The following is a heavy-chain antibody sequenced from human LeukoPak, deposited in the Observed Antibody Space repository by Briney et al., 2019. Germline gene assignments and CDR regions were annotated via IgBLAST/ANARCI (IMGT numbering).Heavy chain of an antibody. V-gene: IGHV3-74*01. J-gene: IGHJ4*02. Sequence: GGSLRLSCAASGFTFSSYWMHWVRQAPGKGLVWVSRINTDGSSTSYADSVKGRFTISRDNAKNTLYLQMNSLKTEDTAVYYCITEWLRSLGYWGQGTLVTVSA. CDR3: ITEWLRSLGY. CDR1: GFTFSSYW. CDR2: INTDGSST. D-gene: IGHD5-12*01.